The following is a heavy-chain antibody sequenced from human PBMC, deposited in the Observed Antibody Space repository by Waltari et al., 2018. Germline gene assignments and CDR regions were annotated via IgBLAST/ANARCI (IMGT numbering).Heavy chain of an antibody. D-gene: IGHD6-19*01. V-gene: IGHV1-8*01. CDR1: GYTFTSYD. CDR2: MNPNSGNT. CDR3: AREYWYSSGWLLGPDYYYYGMDV. Sequence: QVQLVQSGAEVKKPGASVKVSCQASGYTFTSYDINWVRQATGQGLEWMGWMNPNSGNTGYAQKFQGRVTMTRNTSISTAYMELSSLRSEDTAVYYCAREYWYSSGWLLGPDYYYYGMDVWGQGTTVTVSS. J-gene: IGHJ6*02.